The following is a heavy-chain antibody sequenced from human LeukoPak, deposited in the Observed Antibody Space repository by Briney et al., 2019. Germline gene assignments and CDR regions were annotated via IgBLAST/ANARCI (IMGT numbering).Heavy chain of an antibody. V-gene: IGHV1-2*02. Sequence: ASVKVSCKASGYTFNDYYMHWVRQAPGQGLEWMGWINPNSGGTNYAQKFQGRATMTRDTSISTAYMELSRLRSDDTAVYYCAGVPIYSGWQTYFDYWGQGTLVTVSS. CDR3: AGVPIYSGWQTYFDY. CDR1: GYTFNDYY. D-gene: IGHD6-19*01. CDR2: INPNSGGT. J-gene: IGHJ4*02.